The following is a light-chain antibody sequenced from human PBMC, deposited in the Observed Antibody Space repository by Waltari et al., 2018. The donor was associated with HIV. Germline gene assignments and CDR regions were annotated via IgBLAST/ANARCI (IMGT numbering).Light chain of an antibody. CDR3: MQTAHFPWT. J-gene: IGKJ1*01. CDR1: QSLLHSDGDTY. V-gene: IGKV2-24*01. Sequence: IVMTQTPLSAPVTLGQPASISCRSNQSLLHSDGDTYLNWLHLRPGQPPRLLIYTVSKRFCGVPDRFSGSGAGADFTLKISRVETEDVGVYVCMQTAHFPWTFGRGTTVEIK. CDR2: TVS.